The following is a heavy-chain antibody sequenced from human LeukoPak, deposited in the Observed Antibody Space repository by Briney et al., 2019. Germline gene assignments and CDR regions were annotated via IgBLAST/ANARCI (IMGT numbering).Heavy chain of an antibody. CDR2: INHSGST. V-gene: IGHV4-34*01. Sequence: SETLSLTCTVSGGSISSYYWSWIRQPPGKGLEWIGEINHSGSTNYNPSLKSRVTISVDTSKNQFSLKLSSVTAADTAVYYCARGRKLLWFGEGGYYYGMDVWGQGTMVTVSS. J-gene: IGHJ6*02. CDR3: ARGRKLLWFGEGGYYYGMDV. D-gene: IGHD3-10*01. CDR1: GGSISSYY.